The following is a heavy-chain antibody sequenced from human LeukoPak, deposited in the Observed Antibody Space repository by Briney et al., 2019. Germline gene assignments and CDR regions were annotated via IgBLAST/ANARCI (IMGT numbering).Heavy chain of an antibody. Sequence: SVKVSCKASGGTFSSCAISWVRQAPGQGLEWMGGIIRIFGTANYAQKFQGRVTITADESTSTAYMELSSLRSEDTAVYYCARDEAYYYGSGSYWYGMDVWGKGTRVTVSS. CDR1: GGTFSSCA. CDR2: IIRIFGTA. CDR3: ARDEAYYYGSGSYWYGMDV. J-gene: IGHJ6*04. V-gene: IGHV1-69*01. D-gene: IGHD3-10*01.